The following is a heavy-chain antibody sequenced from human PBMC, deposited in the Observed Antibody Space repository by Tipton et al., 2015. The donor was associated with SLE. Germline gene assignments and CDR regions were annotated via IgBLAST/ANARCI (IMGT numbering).Heavy chain of an antibody. CDR2: IYYSGST. J-gene: IGHJ3*02. CDR3: ARDGLMDCSSTSCPTGAFDI. CDR1: GGSISSSSYY. Sequence: TLSLTCTVSGGSISSSSYYWGWIRQPPGKGLEWIGSIYYSGSTYYNPSLKSRVTISVDTSKNQFSLKLSSVTAADTAVYYWARDGLMDCSSTSCPTGAFDIWGQGTMVTVSS. D-gene: IGHD2-2*01. V-gene: IGHV4-39*07.